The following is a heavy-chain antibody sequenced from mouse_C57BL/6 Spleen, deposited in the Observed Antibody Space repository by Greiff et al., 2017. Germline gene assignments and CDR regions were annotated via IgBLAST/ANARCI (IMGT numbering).Heavy chain of an antibody. CDR2: IDPSDSYT. CDR3: ARGGGYYFGY. Sequence: QVQLKQPGAELVMPGASVKLSCKASGYTFTSYWMHWVKQRPGQGLEWIGEIDPSDSYTNYNQKFKGKSTLTVDKSSSTAYMQLSSLTSEDSAVYYCARGGGYYFGYWGQGTTLTVSS. J-gene: IGHJ2*01. V-gene: IGHV1-69*01. CDR1: GYTFTSYW.